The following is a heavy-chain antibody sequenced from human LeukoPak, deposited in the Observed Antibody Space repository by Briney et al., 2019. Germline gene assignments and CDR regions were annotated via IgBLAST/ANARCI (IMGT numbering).Heavy chain of an antibody. V-gene: IGHV4-4*07. CDR2: IYSTGNT. Sequence: SDTLSLTCTVSGVSISTYYWTWIRQPPGKGLEWIGRIYSTGNTNYNPSLESRVTMSIDTSKNQFSLKPTSVTAADTAVYYCARERGNLRGDAFDIWGQGTMVTVSS. CDR3: ARERGNLRGDAFDI. CDR1: GVSISTYY. D-gene: IGHD1-26*01. J-gene: IGHJ3*02.